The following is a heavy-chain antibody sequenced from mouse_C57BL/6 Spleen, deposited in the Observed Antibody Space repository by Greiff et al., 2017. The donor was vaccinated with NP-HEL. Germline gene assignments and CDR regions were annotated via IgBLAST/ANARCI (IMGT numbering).Heavy chain of an antibody. CDR1: GYTFTDYY. J-gene: IGHJ4*01. V-gene: IGHV1-76*01. Sequence: VQLQQSGAELVRPGASVKLSCKASGYTFTDYYINWVKQRPGQGLEWIARIYPGSGNTYYNEKFKGKATLTAEKSSSTAYMQLSSLTSEDSAVYFCARSGSNQYYYAMDYWGQGTSVTVSS. CDR3: ARSGSNQYYYAMDY. D-gene: IGHD2-5*01. CDR2: IYPGSGNT.